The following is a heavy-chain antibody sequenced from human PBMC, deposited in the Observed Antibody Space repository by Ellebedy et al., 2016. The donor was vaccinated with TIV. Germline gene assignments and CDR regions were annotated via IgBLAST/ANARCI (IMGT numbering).Heavy chain of an antibody. Sequence: MPSETLSLTCSVSGGSMRRNYWSWIRQPPGKGLEWIGHVYYSGSTNYNPSLGSRVTISVDTSKNQFSMNVSSVTAADTAVYYCARGSGRPDYWGQGTLVTVSS. CDR2: VYYSGST. J-gene: IGHJ4*02. CDR1: GGSMRRNY. D-gene: IGHD3-10*01. CDR3: ARGSGRPDY. V-gene: IGHV4-59*01.